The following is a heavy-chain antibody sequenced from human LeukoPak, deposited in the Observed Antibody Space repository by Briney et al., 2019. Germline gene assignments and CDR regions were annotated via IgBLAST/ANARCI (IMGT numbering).Heavy chain of an antibody. V-gene: IGHV3-66*02. J-gene: IGHJ4*02. CDR2: IYSGDNT. CDR3: AGRRVLDASFDY. Sequence: GGSLRLSCAASGFTVSNNYMSWVRQAPGKGLEWVSVIYSGDNTYYVESVKGRFTISRDNSKNTLFLQMSRLRAEDTAVYYCAGRRVLDASFDYWGQGTLVTVSS. D-gene: IGHD3-16*01. CDR1: GFTVSNNY.